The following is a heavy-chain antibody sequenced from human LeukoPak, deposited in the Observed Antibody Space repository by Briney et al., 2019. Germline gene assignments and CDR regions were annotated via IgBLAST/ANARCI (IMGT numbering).Heavy chain of an antibody. Sequence: GESLKISCKGSGYSFTSYWIGWVRQLPGKGLEWMGIIYPGDSDTRYSPSFRGQVTISADKSISTAYLRWSSLEASAPALYYCASSWIGTYAFAIWGPMAMVTV. CDR2: IYPGDSDT. CDR1: GYSFTSYW. D-gene: IGHD5-12*01. J-gene: IGHJ3*02. V-gene: IGHV5-51*01. CDR3: ASSWIGTYAFAI.